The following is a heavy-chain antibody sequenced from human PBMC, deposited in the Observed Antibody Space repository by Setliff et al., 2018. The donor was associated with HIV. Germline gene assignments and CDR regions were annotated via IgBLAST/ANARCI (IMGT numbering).Heavy chain of an antibody. V-gene: IGHV4-39*01. CDR3: ARHANPTVITDIPFDP. CDR1: GASISSSHYY. D-gene: IGHD4-17*01. J-gene: IGHJ5*02. Sequence: PSETLSLTCTVSGASISSSHYYWGWIRQPPGKGLEWIGSICNTGSIHYNPSLESRVTISVDTSKNDFSLKMTSVTAAGTAVYYCARHANPTVITDIPFDPWGQGTLV. CDR2: ICNTGSI.